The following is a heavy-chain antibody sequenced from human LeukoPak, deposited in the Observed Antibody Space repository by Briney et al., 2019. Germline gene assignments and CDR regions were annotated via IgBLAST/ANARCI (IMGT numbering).Heavy chain of an antibody. CDR2: IYYSGST. V-gene: IGHV4-59*01. CDR1: GGSISSYY. D-gene: IGHD4-17*01. J-gene: IGHJ5*02. Sequence: SETLSLTCTVSGGSISSYYWNWIRQPPGKGLEWIGYIYYSGSTNYNPSLKSRVTISVDTSKNQFSLKLSSVTAADTAVYYCARATTVTNWFDPWGQGTLVTVSS. CDR3: ARATTVTNWFDP.